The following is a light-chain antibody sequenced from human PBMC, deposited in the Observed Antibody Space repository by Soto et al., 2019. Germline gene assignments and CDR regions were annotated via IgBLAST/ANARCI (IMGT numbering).Light chain of an antibody. CDR1: QSVTANY. J-gene: IGKJ1*01. Sequence: EIALTQSPGILSLSPGERATLSCRASQSVTANYLAWYQQKPGQAPRLLIYAASIGATGIPDRFSGSGSGTDFTLTISRLEPEDSAVYYCLQYGVPLWTFGQGTKVEI. V-gene: IGKV3-20*01. CDR2: AAS. CDR3: LQYGVPLWT.